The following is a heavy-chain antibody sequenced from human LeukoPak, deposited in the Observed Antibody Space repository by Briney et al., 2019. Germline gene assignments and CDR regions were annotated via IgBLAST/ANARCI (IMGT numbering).Heavy chain of an antibody. J-gene: IGHJ3*02. Sequence: GGSLRLSCAASGFTFSSYDMHWVRQATGKGLEWVSGIGTTGDTYYPGSVKGRFTISRENAKNPLYLQMNSLSAGDTAVYYCARGLYYYDSSGYYGDTFDIWGQGTMVIVSS. D-gene: IGHD3-22*01. CDR2: IGTTGDT. CDR3: ARGLYYYDSSGYYGDTFDI. CDR1: GFTFSSYD. V-gene: IGHV3-13*04.